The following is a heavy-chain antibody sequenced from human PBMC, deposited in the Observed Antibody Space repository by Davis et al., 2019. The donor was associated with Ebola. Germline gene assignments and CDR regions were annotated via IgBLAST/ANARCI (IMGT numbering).Heavy chain of an antibody. J-gene: IGHJ6*02. V-gene: IGHV1-2*06. D-gene: IGHD3-3*01. CDR1: GYTFTGYY. CDR3: ARDGRYDFWSEDYYGMDV. Sequence: AASVKVSCKASGYTFTGYYIHWVRQAPGQGLEWMGRINPYSGGTNYAQKFQGRVTMTRDTSISTAYMELSRLRSDDTAVYYCARDGRYDFWSEDYYGMDVWGQGTTVTVSS. CDR2: INPYSGGT.